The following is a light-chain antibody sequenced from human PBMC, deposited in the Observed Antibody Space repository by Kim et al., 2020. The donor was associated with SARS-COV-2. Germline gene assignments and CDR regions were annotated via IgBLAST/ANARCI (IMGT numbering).Light chain of an antibody. CDR2: VNIDGSH. CDR3: QTWGAAIV. Sequence: QLVLTQSPSASASLGASVRLTCTLSSGHINYAIAWHQHQPGKGPRFLMKVNIDGSHTKGDGVPDRFSGSSSGPERYLSISGLQSEDEADYYCQTWGAAIVFGGGTTLTVL. V-gene: IGLV4-69*01. CDR1: SGHINYA. J-gene: IGLJ3*02.